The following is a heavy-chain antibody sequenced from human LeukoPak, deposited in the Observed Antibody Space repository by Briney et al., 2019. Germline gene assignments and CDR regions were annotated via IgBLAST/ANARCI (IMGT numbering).Heavy chain of an antibody. J-gene: IGHJ5*02. Sequence: SETLSPTCSVSGDSISSSRFYWGWIRQPPGEGLEWIGIISYSGITYYNPSLKSRVTISVATSKNQFSLKLTSVTAADTAVYYCARGRLLMWFDPWGQGTLVTVSS. V-gene: IGHV4-39*01. CDR1: GDSISSSRFY. CDR3: ARGRLLMWFDP. CDR2: ISYSGIT. D-gene: IGHD3-16*01.